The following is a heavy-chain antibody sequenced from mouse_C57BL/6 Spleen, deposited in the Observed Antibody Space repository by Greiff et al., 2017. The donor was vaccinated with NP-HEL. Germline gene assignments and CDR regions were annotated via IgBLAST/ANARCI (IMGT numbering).Heavy chain of an antibody. CDR3: ARREYTGTSSWFAY. V-gene: IGHV1-61*01. CDR1: GYTFTSYW. Sequence: QVQLKESGAELVRPGSSVKLSCKASGYTFTSYWMDWVKQRPGQGLEWIGNIYPSDSETHYNQKFKDKATLTVDKSSSTAYMQLSSLTSEDSAVYYVARREYTGTSSWFAYWGQGTLVTVSA. CDR2: IYPSDSET. J-gene: IGHJ3*01. D-gene: IGHD4-1*01.